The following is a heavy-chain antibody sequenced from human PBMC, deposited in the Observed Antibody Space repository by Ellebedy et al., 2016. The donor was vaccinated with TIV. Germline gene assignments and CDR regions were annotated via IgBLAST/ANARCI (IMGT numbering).Heavy chain of an antibody. CDR1: GDSTSSNY. V-gene: IGHV2-5*08. D-gene: IGHD4-23*01. CDR3: ARTMTTVDWFDP. CDR2: IYWNDDK. J-gene: IGHJ5*02. Sequence: QTLSLTCAVSGDSTSSNYWSWIRQPPGKALEWLALIYWNDDKRYSPSLKSRLTITKDTSKNQVVLTMTNMDPVDTATYYCARTMTTVDWFDPWGQGTLVTVSS.